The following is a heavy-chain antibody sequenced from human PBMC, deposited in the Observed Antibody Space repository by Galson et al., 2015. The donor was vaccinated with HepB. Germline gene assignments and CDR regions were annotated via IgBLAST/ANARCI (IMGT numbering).Heavy chain of an antibody. J-gene: IGHJ5*02. CDR1: GGSISSGFYY. D-gene: IGHD3-3*01. V-gene: IGHV4-61*02. CDR3: ARGDFLQWFFDP. Sequence: TLSLTCTVSGGSISSGFYYWSWIRQPAGKGLEWIGRIYTSGGANYNPSLESRVTLSLDTSKNQLSLKLSSVTAADTAIYYCARGDFLQWFFDPWGQGTLVTVPS. CDR2: IYTSGGA.